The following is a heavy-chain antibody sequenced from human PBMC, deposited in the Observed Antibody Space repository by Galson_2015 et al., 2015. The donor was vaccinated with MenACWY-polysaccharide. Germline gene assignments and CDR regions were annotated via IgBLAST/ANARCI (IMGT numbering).Heavy chain of an antibody. CDR3: AGLMAGSPFGWFDP. Sequence: ETLSLTCTVSGGSISSYRWTWIRQPPGKGLEWIGYIYYTGTTKYNPSLTSRVTISVDTSKKYFSLKLSSVTAADTAVYYCAGLMAGSPFGWFDPWGQGTLVTVSS. CDR2: IYYTGTT. D-gene: IGHD6-19*01. CDR1: GGSISSYR. V-gene: IGHV4-59*01. J-gene: IGHJ5*02.